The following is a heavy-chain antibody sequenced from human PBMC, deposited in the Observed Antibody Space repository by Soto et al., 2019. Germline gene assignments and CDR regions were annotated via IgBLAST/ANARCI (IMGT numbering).Heavy chain of an antibody. D-gene: IGHD6-19*01. Sequence: QVHLVESGGGVVEPGRSLRLSCAASGFNFSTYGMHWVRQAPGKGLEWVALIWNHGREDSYADSVKGRFTISRDNSKNTLYLHMNSLRADDTAVYYCVRGPWLVGDVTSFDYWGQGTLVTVSS. J-gene: IGHJ4*02. CDR3: VRGPWLVGDVTSFDY. CDR2: IWNHGRED. V-gene: IGHV3-33*01. CDR1: GFNFSTYG.